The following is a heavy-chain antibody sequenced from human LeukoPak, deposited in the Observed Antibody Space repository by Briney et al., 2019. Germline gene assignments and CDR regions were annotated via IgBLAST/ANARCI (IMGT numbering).Heavy chain of an antibody. CDR2: ISGSGGGT. Sequence: GGSLRLSCAASGFTFRSYAMSRVRQAPGKGLEWVSTISGSGGGTYYADSVKGRFTISRDNSKNTLYLQMNSLRSDDTAVYYCATAEDSWGQGTLVTVSS. CDR1: GFTFRSYA. V-gene: IGHV3-23*01. J-gene: IGHJ4*02. CDR3: ATAEDS. D-gene: IGHD2-15*01.